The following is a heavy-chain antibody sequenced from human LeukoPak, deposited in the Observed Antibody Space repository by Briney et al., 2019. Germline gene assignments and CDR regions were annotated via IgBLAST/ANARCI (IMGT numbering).Heavy chain of an antibody. CDR3: ARHHVRGWFDP. D-gene: IGHD3-10*01. V-gene: IGHV4-59*01. J-gene: IGHJ5*02. CDR2: IYNSGGT. Sequence: SETLSLTCAVSGASIRSYDWSWIRQPPGKGLEWIGGIYNSGGTNDNPSLKSRVSISLDTSKNQFSLTLTSVTAADTAVYYCARHHVRGWFDPWGQGTLVTVSS. CDR1: GASIRSYD.